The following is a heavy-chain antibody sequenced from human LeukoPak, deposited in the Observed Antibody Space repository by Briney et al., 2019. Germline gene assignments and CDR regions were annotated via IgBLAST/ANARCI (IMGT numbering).Heavy chain of an antibody. CDR1: GGTFSSYA. Sequence: SVKVSCKASGGTFSSYAISWVRQAPGQGLEWMGGITPIFGTANYAQKFQGRVTITTDESTSTAYMELSSLRSEDTAVYYCASRRRYSSSWYSYFDYWGQGTLVTVSS. CDR3: ASRRRYSSSWYSYFDY. D-gene: IGHD6-13*01. J-gene: IGHJ4*02. V-gene: IGHV1-69*05. CDR2: ITPIFGTA.